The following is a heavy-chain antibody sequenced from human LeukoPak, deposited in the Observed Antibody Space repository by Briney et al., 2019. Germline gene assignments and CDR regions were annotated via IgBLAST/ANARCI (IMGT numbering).Heavy chain of an antibody. CDR3: ARATGYCSSTSCYLGHGMDV. J-gene: IGHJ6*02. V-gene: IGHV1-18*01. CDR2: ISAYNGNT. D-gene: IGHD2-2*01. Sequence: EASVKVSCKASGYTFTSYGISWVRQAPGQGLEWMGWISAYNGNTNYAQKLQGRVTMTTDTSTSTAYMELRSLRSDDTAVYYCARATGYCSSTSCYLGHGMDVWGQGTTVTVSS. CDR1: GYTFTSYG.